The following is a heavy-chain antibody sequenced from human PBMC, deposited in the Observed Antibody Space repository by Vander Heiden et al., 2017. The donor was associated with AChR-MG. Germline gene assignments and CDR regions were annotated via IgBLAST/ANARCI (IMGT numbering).Heavy chain of an antibody. D-gene: IGHD5-12*01. J-gene: IGHJ4*02. Sequence: QRQLQESGPGLVKPSETLSLTCTVSGGSISSSSYYWGWIRQPPGKGLEWIGSIYYSGSTYYNPSLKSRVTISVDTSKNQFSLKLSSVTAADTAVYYYARGGRATITAPFDYWGQGTLVTVSS. V-gene: IGHV4-39*01. CDR1: GGSISSSSYY. CDR2: IYYSGST. CDR3: ARGGRATITAPFDY.